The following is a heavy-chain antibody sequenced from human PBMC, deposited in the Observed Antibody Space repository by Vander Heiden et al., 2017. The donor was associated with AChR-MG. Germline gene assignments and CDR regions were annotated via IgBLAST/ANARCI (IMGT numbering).Heavy chain of an antibody. D-gene: IGHD3-10*01. CDR1: GFTFRSYW. V-gene: IGHV3-7*01. Sequence: EVQLVVSGGGLVHPGGSLRLSCSASGFTFRSYWVGWVRQAPGKGLEWVANIKQDGSEKYYVDSVKGRFTISRDNAKNSLYLQMNSLRAEDTAVYYCARAPTDYLWFRELGWFDPWGQGTLVTVSS. CDR2: IKQDGSEK. J-gene: IGHJ5*02. CDR3: ARAPTDYLWFRELGWFDP.